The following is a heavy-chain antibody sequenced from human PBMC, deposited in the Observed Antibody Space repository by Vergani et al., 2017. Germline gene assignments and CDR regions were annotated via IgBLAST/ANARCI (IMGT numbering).Heavy chain of an antibody. J-gene: IGHJ4*02. Sequence: VQLVESGGGLVQPGRSLRLSCTTSGFTFGDYAVSWVRQAPGKGLEWIGFIRSKTSGGSTEHAASVKGRFTISRDDSKSIAYLQMNSLKTEDTGVYYCTRERYSIGYYGYWGQGTLVTVSS. D-gene: IGHD3-22*01. CDR3: TRERYSIGYYGY. V-gene: IGHV3-49*04. CDR1: GFTFGDYA. CDR2: IRSKTSGGST.